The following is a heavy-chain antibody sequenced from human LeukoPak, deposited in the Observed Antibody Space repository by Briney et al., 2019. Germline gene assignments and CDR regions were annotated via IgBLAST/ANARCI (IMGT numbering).Heavy chain of an antibody. Sequence: GASVKVSCKPSGYTFTSYGISWVRQAPGQGLEWMGWISAYNGNTNYAQKLQGRVTMTTDTSTSTAYMELRSLRSDDTAVYYCARDQWVTVYNWFDPWGQGTLVTVSS. V-gene: IGHV1-18*01. D-gene: IGHD1-26*01. CDR3: ARDQWVTVYNWFDP. CDR2: ISAYNGNT. J-gene: IGHJ5*02. CDR1: GYTFTSYG.